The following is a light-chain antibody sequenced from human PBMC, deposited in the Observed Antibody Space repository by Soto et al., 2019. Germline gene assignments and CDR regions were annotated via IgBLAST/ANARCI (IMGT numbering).Light chain of an antibody. CDR1: QSVDRA. V-gene: IGKV3-15*01. Sequence: VVMTQSPVTLSVSPGERVTLSCRASQSVDRALAWYQQKPGQGLRLLIYAASTRASGVPDRSSGSGSGTEFTLTIGSLQSEDFAVYYCQQYKHWRTFGQGAKVEIK. CDR2: AAS. CDR3: QQYKHWRT. J-gene: IGKJ1*01.